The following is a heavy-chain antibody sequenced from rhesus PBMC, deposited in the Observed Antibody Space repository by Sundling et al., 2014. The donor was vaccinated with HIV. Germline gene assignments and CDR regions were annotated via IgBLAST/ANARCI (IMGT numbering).Heavy chain of an antibody. CDR3: SRDIRFDV. V-gene: IGHV1-111*02. J-gene: IGHJ5-1*01. CDR2: VDPEDGEA. Sequence: EVQLVQSGAEVKKPGATVKIPCKVSGYRFTDHYLNWVRQAPGNGLEWMGGVDPEDGEANYAQRFQGRITITADTSTDTAYMELTSLKFEDTAVYYCSRDIRFDVWGPESWSPSPQ. CDR1: GYRFTDHY.